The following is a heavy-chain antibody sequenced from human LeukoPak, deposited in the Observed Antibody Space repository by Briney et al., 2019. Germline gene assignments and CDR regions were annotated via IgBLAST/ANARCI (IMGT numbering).Heavy chain of an antibody. J-gene: IGHJ4*02. CDR3: ARDPLDSSGYFVPFDY. CDR2: INPRDISA. Sequence: ASVKVSCKATGYKFTKFYMHWVRQAPGQGLEWMGIINPRDISASYAQKFQGRVTMTRDMSTNTVYTELSSLRSEDTAVYYCARDPLDSSGYFVPFDYWGQGTLVTVSS. V-gene: IGHV1-46*01. CDR1: GYKFTKFY. D-gene: IGHD3-22*01.